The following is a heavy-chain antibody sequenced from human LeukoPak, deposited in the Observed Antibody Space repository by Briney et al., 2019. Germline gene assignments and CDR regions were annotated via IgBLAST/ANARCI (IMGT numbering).Heavy chain of an antibody. CDR1: GFSLSTSGVG. Sequence: GPTLVKPTQTLTLTCTFSGFSLSTSGVGVGWIRQPPGKALEWLALIYWDDDKRYSPSLKSRLTITKDTSKNQVVLTMTNMDPVDTATYYCALGLYDSSGYYAPDFDYWGQGTLVTVSS. D-gene: IGHD3-22*01. CDR2: IYWDDDK. V-gene: IGHV2-5*02. J-gene: IGHJ4*02. CDR3: ALGLYDSSGYYAPDFDY.